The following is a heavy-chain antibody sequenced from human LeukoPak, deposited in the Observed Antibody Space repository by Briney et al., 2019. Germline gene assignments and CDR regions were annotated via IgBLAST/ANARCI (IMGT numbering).Heavy chain of an antibody. Sequence: GGSLRLSCAASGFTFSSYAMSWVRQAPGKGLEWVSAISGRGGSTYYADSVKGRFTISRDNSKNTLYLQMNSLRAEDTAVYYCATEYSSGWYTNRPMDYWGQGTLVTVYS. J-gene: IGHJ4*02. CDR2: ISGRGGST. D-gene: IGHD6-19*01. CDR3: ATEYSSGWYTNRPMDY. CDR1: GFTFSSYA. V-gene: IGHV3-23*01.